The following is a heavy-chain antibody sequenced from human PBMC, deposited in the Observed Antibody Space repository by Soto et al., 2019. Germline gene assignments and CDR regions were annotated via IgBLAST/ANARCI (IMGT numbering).Heavy chain of an antibody. Sequence: EVQLLESGGGLLQPGGSLRLSCAASGFTFGGYAMNWVRQAPGKGLEWVSGISGGGDATFYTDSVKGRFTISRDNSGNTLYLQMTSVRAEDTVVYFCGRKSEGSVTVTGNWYFDLWGRGTLVTVSS. CDR3: GRKSEGSVTVTGNWYFDL. CDR1: GFTFGGYA. J-gene: IGHJ2*01. V-gene: IGHV3-23*01. CDR2: ISGGGDAT. D-gene: IGHD4-17*01.